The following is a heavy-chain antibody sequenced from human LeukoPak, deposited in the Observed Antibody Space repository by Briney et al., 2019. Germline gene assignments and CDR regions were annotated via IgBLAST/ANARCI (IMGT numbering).Heavy chain of an antibody. CDR3: ARARGYSSSSKDFDY. J-gene: IGHJ4*02. Sequence: GGSLRLSCAASGFTFSDYYMSWIRQAPGKGLEWVSYISSSSSYIYYADSVKGRFTISRDNAKNSLYLQMNSLRAEDTAVYYCARARGYSSSSKDFDYWGQGTLVTVSS. CDR1: GFTFSDYY. CDR2: ISSSSSYI. D-gene: IGHD6-6*01. V-gene: IGHV3-11*06.